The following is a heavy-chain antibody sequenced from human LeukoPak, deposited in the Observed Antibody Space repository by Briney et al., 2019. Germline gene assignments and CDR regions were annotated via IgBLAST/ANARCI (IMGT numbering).Heavy chain of an antibody. Sequence: GRSLRLSCAASGFTFSSYGMHWVRQAPGKGLEWVAVISYDGSNKYYADSVKGRFTISRDNSKNTLYLQMNSLRAEDTAVYYCAKVRWDNSGWYYLDSWGQGTLVTVSS. CDR3: AKVRWDNSGWYYLDS. CDR1: GFTFSSYG. J-gene: IGHJ4*02. V-gene: IGHV3-30*18. D-gene: IGHD6-19*01. CDR2: ISYDGSNK.